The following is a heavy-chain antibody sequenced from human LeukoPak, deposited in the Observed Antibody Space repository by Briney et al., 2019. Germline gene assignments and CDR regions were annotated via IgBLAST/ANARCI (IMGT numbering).Heavy chain of an antibody. D-gene: IGHD3-3*01. V-gene: IGHV4-34*01. CDR2: INHSGST. CDR1: GGSFSGYY. J-gene: IGHJ5*02. Sequence: PSETLSLTCSVYGGSFSGYYWSWIRQPPGKGLEWIGEINHSGSTNYNPSLKSRVTISVDTSKNQFSLKLSSVTAADTAVYYCARHGVTIFGVANNWFDPWGQGTLVTVSS. CDR3: ARHGVTIFGVANNWFDP.